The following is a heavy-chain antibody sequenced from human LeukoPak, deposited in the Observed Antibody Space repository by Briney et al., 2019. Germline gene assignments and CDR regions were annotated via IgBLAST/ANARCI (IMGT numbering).Heavy chain of an antibody. V-gene: IGHV1-2*02. CDR1: GYTFTGYY. Sequence: ASVKVSCKASGYTFTGYYMHWVRQAPGQGLEWMGWINPNSGGTNYAQKFQGRVTMTRDTSISTAYMELSRLRSDDTAVYYCARALPSMVRGDTRHWFDPWGQGTLVTVSS. J-gene: IGHJ5*02. CDR2: INPNSGGT. D-gene: IGHD3-10*01. CDR3: ARALPSMVRGDTRHWFDP.